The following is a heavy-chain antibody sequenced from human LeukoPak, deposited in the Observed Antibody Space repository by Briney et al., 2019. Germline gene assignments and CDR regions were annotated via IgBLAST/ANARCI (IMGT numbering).Heavy chain of an antibody. CDR2: ISYDGSNK. V-gene: IGHV3-30*18. D-gene: IGHD3-3*01. CDR1: GFTFSSYG. J-gene: IGHJ4*02. CDR3: AKGRDYDFWSGYSSPDY. Sequence: GGSLRLSCAASGFTFSSYGMHWVRQAPGKGLEWVAVISYDGSNKYYADSVKGRFTISRDNSKNTLYLQMNSLRAEDTAVYYCAKGRDYDFWSGYSSPDYLGQGTLVTVSS.